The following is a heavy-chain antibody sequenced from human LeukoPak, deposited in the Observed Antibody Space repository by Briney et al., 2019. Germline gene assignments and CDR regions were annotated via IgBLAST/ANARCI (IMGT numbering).Heavy chain of an antibody. CDR2: INTNTGNP. D-gene: IGHD3-9*01. CDR1: GYTFTSYA. V-gene: IGHV7-4-1*02. Sequence: ASVKVSCKASGYTFTSYAMNWVRQAPGQGLEWMGWINTNTGNPTYAQGSTGRFVSSLDTSVSTAYLQISSLKAEDTAVYYCARGWDYDILTGYFSFDYWGQGTLVTVSS. J-gene: IGHJ4*02. CDR3: ARGWDYDILTGYFSFDY.